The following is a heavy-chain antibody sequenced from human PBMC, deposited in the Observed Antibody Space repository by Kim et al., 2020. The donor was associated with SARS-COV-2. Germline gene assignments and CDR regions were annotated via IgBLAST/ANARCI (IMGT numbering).Heavy chain of an antibody. Sequence: GGSLRLSCAASGFTFDDYAMHWVRQAPGKGLEWVSGISWNSGTIGYADSVKGRFTISRDNAKNSLYLQMNSLRAEDTALYYCAKDIYGDYVDYYYYGMDVWGQGTTVTVSS. V-gene: IGHV3-9*01. D-gene: IGHD4-17*01. CDR2: ISWNSGTI. CDR3: AKDIYGDYVDYYYYGMDV. CDR1: GFTFDDYA. J-gene: IGHJ6*02.